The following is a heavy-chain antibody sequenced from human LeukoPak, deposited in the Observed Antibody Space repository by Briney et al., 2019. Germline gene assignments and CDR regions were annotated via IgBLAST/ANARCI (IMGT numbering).Heavy chain of an antibody. Sequence: SETLSLTCTVSGGSISSYYWSWIRQPPGKGLEWIGYIYTSGSTNYNPSLKSRVTISVDTSKSQFSLKLSSVTAADTAVYYCARRRGLSFDYWGQGTLVTVSS. CDR2: IYTSGST. CDR1: GGSISSYY. CDR3: ARRRGLSFDY. J-gene: IGHJ4*02. V-gene: IGHV4-4*09.